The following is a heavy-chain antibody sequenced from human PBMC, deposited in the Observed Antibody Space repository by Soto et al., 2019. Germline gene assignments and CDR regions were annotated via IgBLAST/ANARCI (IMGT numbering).Heavy chain of an antibody. Sequence: SVKVSCKASGGTFSSYAISWVRQAPGQGLEWMGGIIPIFGTANYAQKFQGRVTITADESTSTAYMELSSLRSEDTAVYYCARDCSGGSCPILGYWGQGTLGTVSS. CDR3: ARDCSGGSCPILGY. CDR2: IIPIFGTA. CDR1: GGTFSSYA. V-gene: IGHV1-69*13. D-gene: IGHD2-15*01. J-gene: IGHJ4*02.